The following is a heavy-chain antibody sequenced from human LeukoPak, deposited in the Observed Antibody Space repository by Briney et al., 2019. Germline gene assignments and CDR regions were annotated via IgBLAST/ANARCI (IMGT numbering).Heavy chain of an antibody. CDR1: GGSISSYY. CDR3: ARDYGGNSYLDY. Sequence: PSQTLSLTCTVSGGSISSYYWSWIRQPPGKGLEWIGYVYYSGSTDYNPSLESRVTISVDTSKSQFSLKLSSMTAADTAVYYCARDYGGNSYLDYWGQGSQVSVSS. D-gene: IGHD4-23*01. J-gene: IGHJ4*02. CDR2: VYYSGST. V-gene: IGHV4-59*01.